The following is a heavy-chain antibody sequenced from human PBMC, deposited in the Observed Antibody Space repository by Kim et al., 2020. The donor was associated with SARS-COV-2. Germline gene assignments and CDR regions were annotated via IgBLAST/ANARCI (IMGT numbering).Heavy chain of an antibody. CDR2: ISWNSGSI. J-gene: IGHJ5*02. D-gene: IGHD6-13*01. Sequence: GGSLRLSCAASGFTFGDYAMHWVRQAPGKGLEWVSGISWNSGSIGYADSVKGRFTISRDNAKNSLYLQMNSLRAEDTALYYCATTGIAAPGWFDPWGQGTLVTVSS. V-gene: IGHV3-9*01. CDR3: ATTGIAAPGWFDP. CDR1: GFTFGDYA.